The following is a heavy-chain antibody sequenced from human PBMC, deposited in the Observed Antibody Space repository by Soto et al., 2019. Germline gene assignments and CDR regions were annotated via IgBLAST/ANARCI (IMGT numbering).Heavy chain of an antibody. J-gene: IGHJ4*02. Sequence: ASVKVSCKASGYTFTSYGISWVRQAPGQGLEWMGWISGYNGNTNYAQKLQGRVTMTTDTSTSTAYMELRSLRSDDTAVYYCARDLVGSGSYPTYYFDYWGQGTLVTVSS. CDR2: ISGYNGNT. CDR1: GYTFTSYG. D-gene: IGHD3-10*01. V-gene: IGHV1-18*04. CDR3: ARDLVGSGSYPTYYFDY.